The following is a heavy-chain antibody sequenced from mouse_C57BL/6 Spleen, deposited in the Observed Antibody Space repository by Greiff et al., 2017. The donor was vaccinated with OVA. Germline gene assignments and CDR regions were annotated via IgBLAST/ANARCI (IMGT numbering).Heavy chain of an antibody. CDR2: IDPETGGT. J-gene: IGHJ4*01. CDR1: GYTFTDYE. CDR3: TRRPHPGGAMDY. Sequence: QVQLQQSGAELVRPGASVTLSCKASGYTFTDYEMHWVKQTPVHGLEWIGAIDPETGGTAYNQKFKGKAILTADKSSSTAYMELRSLTSEDSAVYYCTRRPHPGGAMDYWGQGTSVTVSS. V-gene: IGHV1-15*01.